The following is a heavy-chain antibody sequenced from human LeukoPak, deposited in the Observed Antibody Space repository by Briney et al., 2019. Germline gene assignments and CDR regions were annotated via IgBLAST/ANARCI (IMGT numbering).Heavy chain of an antibody. CDR2: ISYDGTDK. V-gene: IGHV3-30*18. J-gene: IGHJ4*02. Sequence: GGSLRLSCAASGFNFRSYGMQWVRQAPGKGLEWVTLISYDGTDKYYAASVRGRFTISRDNSKNTLYLQMNSLRPEDTGVYYCAKDPQDFYGSSGYRPERYWGQGTLVTVSS. CDR1: GFNFRSYG. CDR3: AKDPQDFYGSSGYRPERY. D-gene: IGHD3-22*01.